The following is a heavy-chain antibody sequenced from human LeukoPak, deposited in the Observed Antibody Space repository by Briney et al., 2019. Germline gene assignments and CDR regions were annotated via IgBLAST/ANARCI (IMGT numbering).Heavy chain of an antibody. CDR1: GYTFTNYD. CDR3: ARTLLYCSTTSCYHNWFDP. D-gene: IGHD2-2*01. J-gene: IGHJ5*02. Sequence: ASVKVSCKASGYTFTNYDINWVRQATGQGLEWMGWMNPNSGNTGYTQKFQGRVTITRNTSISTACMELSSLRSEDTALYYCARTLLYCSTTSCYHNWFDPWGQGTLVTVSS. V-gene: IGHV1-8*03. CDR2: MNPNSGNT.